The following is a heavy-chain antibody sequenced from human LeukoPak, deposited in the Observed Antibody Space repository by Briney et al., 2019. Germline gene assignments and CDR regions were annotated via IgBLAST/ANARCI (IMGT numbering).Heavy chain of an antibody. CDR1: GYTFTGYH. CDR2: IYPNSGGT. CDR3: ARVAYHLTPYSPGGYYAMDV. D-gene: IGHD2-2*01. Sequence: ASVKVSCKASGYTFTGYHIHWVRQAPGQGLEWMGRIYPNSGGTNYAQKFQGRVTMTRDTSISTAYMELSRLRSDDTAVYYCARVAYHLTPYSPGGYYAMDVWGQGTTVTVSS. J-gene: IGHJ6*02. V-gene: IGHV1-2*06.